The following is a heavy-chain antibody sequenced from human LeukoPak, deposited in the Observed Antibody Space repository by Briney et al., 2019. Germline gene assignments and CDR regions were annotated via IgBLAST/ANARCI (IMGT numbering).Heavy chain of an antibody. CDR3: ARALDQYKTDYLDV. J-gene: IGHJ6*03. D-gene: IGHD1-14*01. CDR1: GGSISSYY. Sequence: AETLSLTCTVSGGSISSYYWSWIRQPAGKGLEWIRRIYTSGSTNYNASLKSRLTMSVDTSKNQFSLTLSSVTAAATAVYYCARALDQYKTDYLDVSGKGTTVTVSS. CDR2: IYTSGST. V-gene: IGHV4-4*07.